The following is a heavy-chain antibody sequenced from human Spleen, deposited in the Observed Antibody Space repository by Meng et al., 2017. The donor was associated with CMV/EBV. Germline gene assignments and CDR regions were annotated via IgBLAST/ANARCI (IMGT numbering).Heavy chain of an antibody. D-gene: IGHD3-10*01. CDR2: INSDGSST. CDR3: ARDIRGSDFYYGMDV. CDR1: GFTFISHW. V-gene: IGHV3-74*01. Sequence: GGSLRLSCAASGFTFISHWMHWVRQAPGKGLVWVSRINSDGSSTGYGDSVKGRFTISRDNARNSLFLQMNSLRAEDTAVYYCARDIRGSDFYYGMDVWGQGTTVTVSS. J-gene: IGHJ6*02.